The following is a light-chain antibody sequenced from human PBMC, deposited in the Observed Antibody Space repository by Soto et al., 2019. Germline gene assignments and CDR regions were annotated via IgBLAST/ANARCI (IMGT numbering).Light chain of an antibody. J-gene: IGKJ1*01. CDR1: QSVNSD. CDR2: DAS. CDR3: QQYNNWPPGT. Sequence: EIVVTQSPATLSVSPGERATLSCRASQSVNSDLAWYQQKPGQAPRLLIYDASTRATGIPARFTGSGSGTEFTLTISSLQSEDFAVYHCQQYNNWPPGTFGQGTKVEMK. V-gene: IGKV3-15*01.